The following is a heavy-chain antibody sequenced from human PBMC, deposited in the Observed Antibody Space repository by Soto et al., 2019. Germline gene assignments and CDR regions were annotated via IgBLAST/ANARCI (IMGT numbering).Heavy chain of an antibody. J-gene: IGHJ2*01. CDR3: ARDATFGSGRGPDWYFDL. CDR1: GFTFSRYD. V-gene: IGHV3-13*04. CDR2: IGTTGDT. D-gene: IGHD3-10*01. Sequence: EVPLVESGGGLVQPGGSLRLSCAASGFTFSRYDMHWVRQATGKGLEWVSAIGTTGDTYYPGSVKGRFTISREDAKNSLYLQMNSLGAGDTAVYYCARDATFGSGRGPDWYFDLWGRGTLVTVSS.